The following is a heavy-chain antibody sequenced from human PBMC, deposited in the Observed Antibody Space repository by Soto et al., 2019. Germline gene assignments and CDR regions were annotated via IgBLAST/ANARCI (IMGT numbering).Heavy chain of an antibody. CDR3: AKEKRLFSYGSGSTPYDY. Sequence: EVQLLESGGGLVQPGGSLRLSCAASGFTFSSYAMSWVRQAPGKGLEWVSAISGSGGSTYYADSVKGRFTISRDNSKHALYLRMNSPRAEDTAVYYCAKEKRLFSYGSGSTPYDYWGQGTLVTVSS. J-gene: IGHJ4*02. D-gene: IGHD3-10*01. CDR1: GFTFSSYA. V-gene: IGHV3-23*01. CDR2: ISGSGGST.